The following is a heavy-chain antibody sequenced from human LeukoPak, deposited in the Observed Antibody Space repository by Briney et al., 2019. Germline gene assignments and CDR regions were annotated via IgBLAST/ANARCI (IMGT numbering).Heavy chain of an antibody. CDR1: GLTFSNYW. CDR2: ISGSGGST. CDR3: AKDFGGSAVEVTAIIFDY. D-gene: IGHD2-21*02. J-gene: IGHJ4*02. Sequence: GGSLRLSCAASGLTFSNYWMSWIRQAPGKGLEWVSAISGSGGSTYYADSVKGRFTISRDNSKNTLYLQMNSLRAEDTAVYYCAKDFGGSAVEVTAIIFDYWGQGTLVTVSS. V-gene: IGHV3-23*01.